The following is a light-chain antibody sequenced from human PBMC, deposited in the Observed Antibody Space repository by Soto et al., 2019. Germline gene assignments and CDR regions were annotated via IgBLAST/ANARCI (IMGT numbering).Light chain of an antibody. CDR1: QSVSSSY. CDR2: GAS. CDR3: QQYLKSPLT. Sequence: EIVLTQSPGTLSLSPGERASLSCRASQSVSSSYLAWYQQKAGQAPRLLIYGASSRATGIPDRFSGSGSGTDFTLTISRLEPEDFAMYYCQQYLKSPLTFGGGTKVDIK. J-gene: IGKJ4*01. V-gene: IGKV3-20*01.